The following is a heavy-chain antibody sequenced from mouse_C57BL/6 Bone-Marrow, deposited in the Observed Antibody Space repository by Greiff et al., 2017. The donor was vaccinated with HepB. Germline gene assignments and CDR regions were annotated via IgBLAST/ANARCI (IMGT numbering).Heavy chain of an antibody. J-gene: IGHJ4*01. V-gene: IGHV7-3*01. D-gene: IGHD2-3*01. CDR1: GFTFTDYY. CDR2: IRNKANGYTT. Sequence: EVMLVESGGGLVQPGGSLSLSCAASGFTFTDYYMSWVRQPPGKALEWLGFIRNKANGYTTEYSASVKGRFTISRDNSQSILYLQMNALRAEDSATYYCARYNRWLLRRGAMDYWGQGTSVTVSS. CDR3: ARYNRWLLRRGAMDY.